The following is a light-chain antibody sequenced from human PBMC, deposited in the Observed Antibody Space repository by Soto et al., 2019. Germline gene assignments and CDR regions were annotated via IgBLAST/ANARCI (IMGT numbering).Light chain of an antibody. CDR1: SSDVGGYNY. V-gene: IGLV2-14*03. Sequence: QSALTQPASVSGSPGQSITISCTGTSSDVGGYNYVSWYQQHPDKAPKLMIYDVSNRPSGVSNRFSGSKSGNTASLTISGLQAEDEADYYCRSYRSSTHVVFGGGTKLTVL. CDR2: DVS. CDR3: RSYRSSTHVV. J-gene: IGLJ2*01.